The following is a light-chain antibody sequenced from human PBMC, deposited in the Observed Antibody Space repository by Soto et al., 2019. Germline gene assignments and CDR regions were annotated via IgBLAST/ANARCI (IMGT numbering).Light chain of an antibody. V-gene: IGKV3-15*01. Sequence: EIFLTQSPATLSLSQWERATLSWRASQSLRSSLAWYQQKPGQAPRLLIYDASTRATGIPARFSGSGSGTEFTLTITSLQSEDFAVYYCQQYNNWPRTFGQGTKVDIK. CDR2: DAS. J-gene: IGKJ1*01. CDR1: QSLRSS. CDR3: QQYNNWPRT.